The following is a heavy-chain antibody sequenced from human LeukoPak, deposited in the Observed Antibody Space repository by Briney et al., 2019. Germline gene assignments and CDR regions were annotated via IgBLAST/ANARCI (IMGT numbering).Heavy chain of an antibody. CDR2: IDASGGAT. V-gene: IGHV3-23*01. J-gene: IGHJ5*02. CDR1: GFTFSNYA. D-gene: IGHD6-19*01. CDR3: AKGSGSGWYGWFAP. Sequence: GGSLRLSCAASGFTFSNYAMSWVRQAPGKGLEWVSSIDASGGATYYADSVKGRFTISRDNSKNTFYLQMNSLRAEDTAVYSCAKGSGSGWYGWFAPWGQGTLVTVSS.